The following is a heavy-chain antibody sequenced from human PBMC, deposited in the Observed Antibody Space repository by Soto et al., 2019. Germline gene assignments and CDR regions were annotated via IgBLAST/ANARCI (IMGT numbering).Heavy chain of an antibody. CDR2: IDNSGKT. V-gene: IGHV4-34*01. Sequence: QVQLQQWGAGPLKPSETLSLTCAVYGVSLSGYYWSWIRQPPGKGLEWIGEIDNSGKTNYSPSLKSRVTISADTSKNQFSLTVTSLTAADTAVYYCVRGRDGGAADWGQGTRVTVSS. CDR3: VRGRDGGAAD. J-gene: IGHJ4*02. D-gene: IGHD3-16*01. CDR1: GVSLSGYY.